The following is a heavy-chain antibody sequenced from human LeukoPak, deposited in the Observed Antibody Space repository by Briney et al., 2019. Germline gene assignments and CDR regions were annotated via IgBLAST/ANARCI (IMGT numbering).Heavy chain of an antibody. J-gene: IGHJ4*02. CDR1: GFTFSSYG. V-gene: IGHV3-30*18. D-gene: IGHD6-13*01. CDR3: AKGRGCSSSWYDY. Sequence: GGSLRLSCAASGFTFSSYGMHWVRQAPGKGLEWVAVISYDGSNKYYADSVKGRFTISRDNSKNTLYLQMNSLRAEDTAVYYCAKGRGCSSSWYDYWGQGTLITVSS. CDR2: ISYDGSNK.